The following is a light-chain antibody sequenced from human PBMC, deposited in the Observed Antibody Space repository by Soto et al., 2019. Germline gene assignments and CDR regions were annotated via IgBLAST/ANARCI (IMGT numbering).Light chain of an antibody. V-gene: IGLV2-14*01. CDR3: SSYTSNFRRV. CDR1: SSDVGGYNY. J-gene: IGLJ1*01. Sequence: QSALTQPASVSGSPGQSITISCTGTSSDVGGYNYVSWYQQHPGKAPKLMIYEVSNRPSGVSNRFSGSKSGNTASLTISGLQAEDDADYYCSSYTSNFRRVFGNGTKGTVL. CDR2: EVS.